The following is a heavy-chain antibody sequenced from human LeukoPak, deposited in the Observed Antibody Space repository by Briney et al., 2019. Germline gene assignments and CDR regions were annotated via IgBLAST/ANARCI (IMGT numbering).Heavy chain of an antibody. J-gene: IGHJ4*02. Sequence: KPSETLSLTCTVSGGSISLYYWSWIRQPPGKGLEWIGYFYDTRSPKYNPSLEGRVTISVDMSRNQFSLNLTSVTAADTAVYYCARGRGSLTYWGQGTLATVSS. V-gene: IGHV4-59*01. D-gene: IGHD3-10*01. CDR2: FYDTRSP. CDR3: ARGRGSLTY. CDR1: GGSISLYY.